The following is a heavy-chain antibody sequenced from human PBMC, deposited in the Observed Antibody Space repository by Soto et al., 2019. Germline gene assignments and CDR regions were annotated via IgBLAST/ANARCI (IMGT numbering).Heavy chain of an antibody. CDR2: IWYDGSNK. V-gene: IGHV3-33*01. Sequence: GGSMRLSCAASGFTFSSYGMHRVRQAPGKGLEWVAVIWYDGSNKYYADSVKGRFTISRDNSKNTLYLQMNSLRAEDTAVYYCARERSGSYSFYYYYYGMDVWGQGTTVTVSS. CDR3: ARERSGSYSFYYYYYGMDV. J-gene: IGHJ6*02. D-gene: IGHD1-26*01. CDR1: GFTFSSYG.